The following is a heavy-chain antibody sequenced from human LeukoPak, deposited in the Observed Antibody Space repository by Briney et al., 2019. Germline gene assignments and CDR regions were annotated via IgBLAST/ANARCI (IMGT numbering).Heavy chain of an antibody. CDR3: ASLKRGGEYYFDY. CDR1: GGSISSSNYY. D-gene: IGHD2-15*01. V-gene: IGHV4-39*01. J-gene: IGHJ4*02. Sequence: PSETLSLTCTVSGGSISSSNYYWDWIRQPPGKGLEWIGSIYYSGSTYSDPSLKSRVTISVDTSNNQFSLRLTSVTAADTAVYYCASLKRGGEYYFDYWGQGTLVTVSS. CDR2: IYYSGST.